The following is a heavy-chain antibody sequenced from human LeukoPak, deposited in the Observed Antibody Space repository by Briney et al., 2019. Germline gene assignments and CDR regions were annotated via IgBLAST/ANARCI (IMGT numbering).Heavy chain of an antibody. CDR2: ISWNSGSI. D-gene: IGHD2/OR15-2a*01. V-gene: IGHV3-9*01. CDR1: GFTFDDYA. J-gene: IGHJ3*02. CDR3: AKLRGGFYDAFDI. Sequence: PGGSLRLSCAASGFTFDDYAMHWVRQAPGKGLEWASGISWNSGSIGYADSVKGRFTISRDNAKNFLYLQMNSLRAEDTALYYCAKLRGGFYDAFDIWGQGPMVTVSS.